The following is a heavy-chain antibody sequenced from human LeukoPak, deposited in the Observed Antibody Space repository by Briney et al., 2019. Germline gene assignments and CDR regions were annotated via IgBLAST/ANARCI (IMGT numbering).Heavy chain of an antibody. J-gene: IGHJ4*02. Sequence: ASVKVSCKASGYTFTSYGISWVRQAPGRGLEWMGWISAYNGNTNYAQKLQGRVTMTTDTSTSTAYMELRSLRSDDTAVYYCARSRDYGEDFDYWGQGTLVTVSS. V-gene: IGHV1-18*01. D-gene: IGHD4-17*01. CDR2: ISAYNGNT. CDR3: ARSRDYGEDFDY. CDR1: GYTFTSYG.